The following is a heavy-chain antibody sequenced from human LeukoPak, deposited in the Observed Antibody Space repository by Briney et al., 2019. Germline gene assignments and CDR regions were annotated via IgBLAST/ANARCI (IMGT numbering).Heavy chain of an antibody. CDR2: LSRNGGNT. D-gene: IGHD2-2*01. CDR1: GFCIDGYG. CDR3: ARASRSSSCYGGACYFYYMDV. Sequence: RSAGTLRLSCAISGFCIDGYGMSWVRQPSGKRLQWVSRLSRNGGNTGYADSVKGRFTISRDNAKNSLYLQMNSLRGDDTALYYCARASRSSSCYGGACYFYYMDVWGKGTTVTVSS. J-gene: IGHJ6*03. V-gene: IGHV3-20*04.